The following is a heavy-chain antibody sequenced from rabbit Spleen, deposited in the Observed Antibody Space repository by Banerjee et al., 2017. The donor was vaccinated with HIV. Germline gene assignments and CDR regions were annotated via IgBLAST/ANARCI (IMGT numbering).Heavy chain of an antibody. Sequence: QEQLEESGGDLVKPEGSLTLTCTASGFSFTNYYMCWVRQAPGKGLEWIACTVGGRSTFTYYASWAKGRFTISKASSTTVTLQMTSLTAADTATYFCARDTGSSFSSYGMDLWGPGTLVTVS. CDR2: TVGGRSTFT. CDR1: GFSFTNYY. D-gene: IGHD8-1*01. CDR3: ARDTGSSFSSYGMDL. J-gene: IGHJ6*01. V-gene: IGHV1S45*01.